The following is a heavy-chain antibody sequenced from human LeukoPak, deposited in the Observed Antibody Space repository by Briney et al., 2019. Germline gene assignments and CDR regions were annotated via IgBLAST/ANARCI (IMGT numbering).Heavy chain of an antibody. CDR1: GFIFRDYV. Sequence: PGRSLRLSCAASGFIFRDYVMNWVRQAPGKGLEWVAVTSFDESTKHCADSVQGRFTISRDNSKNTLYLQMNSLRAEDTAVYFCARDAGWLRSFDYWGQGTLVTVSS. CDR3: ARDAGWLRSFDY. CDR2: TSFDESTK. D-gene: IGHD5-12*01. V-gene: IGHV3-30-3*01. J-gene: IGHJ4*02.